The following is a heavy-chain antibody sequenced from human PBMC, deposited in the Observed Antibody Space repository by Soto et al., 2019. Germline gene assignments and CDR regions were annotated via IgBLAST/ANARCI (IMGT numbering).Heavy chain of an antibody. Sequence: QVQLQESGPGLVKPSQTLSLTCTVSGGPISSGGYYWSWIRQHPGKGLEWIGYIYYSGSTYYNPSLKSRVTISVDTSKNQFSLKLSSVTAADTAVYYCARASLEGTSCSLDYWGQGTLVTVSS. CDR2: IYYSGST. D-gene: IGHD2-2*01. V-gene: IGHV4-31*03. CDR1: GGPISSGGYY. CDR3: ARASLEGTSCSLDY. J-gene: IGHJ4*02.